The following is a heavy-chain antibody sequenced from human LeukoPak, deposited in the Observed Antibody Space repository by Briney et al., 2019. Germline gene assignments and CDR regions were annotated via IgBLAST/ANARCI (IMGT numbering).Heavy chain of an antibody. Sequence: GGSLRLSCAASGFTFSSYAMSWVRQAPGKGLVWVSAISGSGGSTYYADSVKGRFTISRDNSKNTLYLQMNSLRAEDTAVYYCAKSLPNYYDSSGYSGFDYWGQGTLVTVSS. CDR3: AKSLPNYYDSSGYSGFDY. CDR1: GFTFSSYA. J-gene: IGHJ4*02. CDR2: ISGSGGST. D-gene: IGHD3-22*01. V-gene: IGHV3-23*01.